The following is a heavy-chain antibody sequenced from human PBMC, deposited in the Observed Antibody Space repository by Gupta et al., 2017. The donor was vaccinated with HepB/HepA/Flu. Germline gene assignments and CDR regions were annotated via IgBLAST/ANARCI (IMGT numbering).Heavy chain of an antibody. D-gene: IGHD3-22*01. V-gene: IGHV1-2*02. CDR3: ARETTYYYDRSGYYRANWFDP. CDR2: INPNSGGT. Sequence: QVQLVQSGAEVKKPGASVKVSCKASGYTFTGYYIHWVRQAPGQGREWMGWINPNSGGTNYAQKFQGRVTMTRDTSISTAYMELSRLRSDDTAVYYCARETTYYYDRSGYYRANWFDPWGQGTLVTVSS. J-gene: IGHJ5*02. CDR1: GYTFTGYY.